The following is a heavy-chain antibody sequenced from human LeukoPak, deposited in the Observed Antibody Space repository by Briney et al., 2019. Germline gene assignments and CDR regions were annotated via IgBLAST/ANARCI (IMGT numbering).Heavy chain of an antibody. V-gene: IGHV3-74*01. D-gene: IGHD3/OR15-3a*01. CDR1: GFTFSSYA. CDR3: ARSGASAGSTWTFDS. J-gene: IGHJ4*02. CDR2: ISSDGSTT. Sequence: GGSLRLSCAASGFTFSSYAMSWVRQAPGKGLVWVSRISSDGSTTTYADSVKGRFTISRDNAKNTLYLQVDSLRGEDSAVYYCARSGASAGSTWTFDSWGQGTLVTVSS.